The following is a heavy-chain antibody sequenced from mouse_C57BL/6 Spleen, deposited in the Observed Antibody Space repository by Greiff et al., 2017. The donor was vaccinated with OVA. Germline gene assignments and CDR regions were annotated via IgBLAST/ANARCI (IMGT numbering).Heavy chain of an antibody. Sequence: QVQLKESGPELVKPGASVKISCKASGYAFSSSWMNWVKQRPGKGLEWIGRIYPGDGDTNYNGKFKGKATLTADKSSSTAYMQLSSLTSEDSAVYFCANLYYDYDGGAYWGQGTLVTVSA. CDR2: IYPGDGDT. J-gene: IGHJ3*01. D-gene: IGHD2-4*01. V-gene: IGHV1-82*01. CDR1: GYAFSSSW. CDR3: ANLYYDYDGGAY.